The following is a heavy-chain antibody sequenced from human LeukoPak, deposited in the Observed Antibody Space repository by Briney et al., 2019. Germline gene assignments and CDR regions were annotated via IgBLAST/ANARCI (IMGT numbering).Heavy chain of an antibody. CDR3: ARRCSDGSCYSNDAFDI. Sequence: SETLSLTCAVYGGSFSGYDWTWIRQPPGKGLEWIGEINHSGSNNYNPSLKSRVTISEDTSKNQSSLKLSSVTAADTAVYYCARRCSDGSCYSNDAFDIWGQGTMVTVSS. V-gene: IGHV4-34*01. D-gene: IGHD2-15*01. CDR1: GGSFSGYD. CDR2: INHSGSN. J-gene: IGHJ3*02.